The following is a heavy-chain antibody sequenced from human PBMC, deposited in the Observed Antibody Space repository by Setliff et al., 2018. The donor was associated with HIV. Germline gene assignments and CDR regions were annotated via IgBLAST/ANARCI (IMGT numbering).Heavy chain of an antibody. D-gene: IGHD6-13*01. Sequence: SETLSLTCTVSGGSLNTGTYYWSWIRQPAGKGLEWIGHIYITEDTDYNPSLKSRVTISVDTSKNQFSLKLSSLTAADTAVYYCAKEGSWSSSWHQMDVWGQGALVTVSS. V-gene: IGHV4-61*09. J-gene: IGHJ4*02. CDR3: AKEGSWSSSWHQMDV. CDR2: IYITEDT. CDR1: GGSLNTGTYY.